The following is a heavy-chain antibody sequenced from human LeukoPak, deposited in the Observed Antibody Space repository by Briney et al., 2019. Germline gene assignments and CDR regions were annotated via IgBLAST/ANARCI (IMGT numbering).Heavy chain of an antibody. CDR2: MNPNSGNT. Sequence: ASVKVSCKASGYTFTSYDINWVRQATGQGLEWMGWMNPNSGNTGYAQKFQGRVTITRNTSISTAYMELSSLRSEDTAVYYCARVGDGSYYEPSLFAFDTWGQGTMVTVSS. CDR1: GYTFTSYD. CDR3: ARVGDGSYYEPSLFAFDT. D-gene: IGHD1-26*01. J-gene: IGHJ3*02. V-gene: IGHV1-8*03.